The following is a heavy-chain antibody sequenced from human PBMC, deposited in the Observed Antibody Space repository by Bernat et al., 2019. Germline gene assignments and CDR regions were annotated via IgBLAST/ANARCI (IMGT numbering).Heavy chain of an antibody. D-gene: IGHD6-19*01. CDR3: AKSPLPAKQWLARIRGGIDY. Sequence: EVQLLESGGGLVQPGGSLRLSCAASGFTFSTYGMNWVRQAPGKGLEWVSGISDSGGSSYYADSGKGRFTISRDNSKNTVFLQMNSLRVEDTAVYYCAKSPLPAKQWLARIRGGIDYWGQGTLVTVSS. J-gene: IGHJ4*02. CDR1: GFTFSTYG. CDR2: ISDSGGSS. V-gene: IGHV3-23*01.